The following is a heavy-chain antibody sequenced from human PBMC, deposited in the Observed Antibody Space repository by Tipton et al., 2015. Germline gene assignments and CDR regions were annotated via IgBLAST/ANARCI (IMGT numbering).Heavy chain of an antibody. Sequence: TLSLTCTVSGGSISSSRYYWGWIRQPPGKGLEWIGQIYHSGDANYNPSLTSRATLSVDMSNNYFSLKLTSVTAADTAVYYCARISLFRYITGAFDVWGQGTMVTVSP. CDR2: IYHSGDA. D-gene: IGHD3-3*01. CDR1: GGSISSSRYY. V-gene: IGHV4-39*07. CDR3: ARISLFRYITGAFDV. J-gene: IGHJ3*01.